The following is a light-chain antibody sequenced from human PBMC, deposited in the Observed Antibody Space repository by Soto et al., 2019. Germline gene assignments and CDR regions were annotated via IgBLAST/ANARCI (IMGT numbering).Light chain of an antibody. J-gene: IGLJ1*01. Sequence: QSVLTQPPSVSATPGQKVTISCSGSGSNLGRNYVSWNQQLPGTAPKLLIYDNVYRFSGIPDRFSASKSGTSATLGITGLQTGDEGDYYCGSWDNILRAYVFGTGTKLT. CDR3: GSWDNILRAYV. V-gene: IGLV1-51*01. CDR1: GSNLGRNY. CDR2: DNV.